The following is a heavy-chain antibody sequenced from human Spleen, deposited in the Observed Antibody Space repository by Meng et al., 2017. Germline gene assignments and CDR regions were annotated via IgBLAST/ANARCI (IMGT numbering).Heavy chain of an antibody. CDR2: ISTSSGYI. V-gene: IGHV3-21*01. D-gene: IGHD3-3*01. CDR3: ARGPVSYYDFWSGYSSRLDY. Sequence: GESLKISCAASGFTFEEYAIYWVRQTPGKGLEWVSSISTSSGYIYYADSVKGRFTISRDNAKNSLYLQMNSLRGDDTAVYYCARGPVSYYDFWSGYSSRLDYWGQGTLVTVSS. CDR1: GFTFEEYA. J-gene: IGHJ4*02.